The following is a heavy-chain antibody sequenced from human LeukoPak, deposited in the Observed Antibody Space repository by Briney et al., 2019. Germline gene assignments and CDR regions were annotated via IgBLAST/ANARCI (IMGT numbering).Heavy chain of an antibody. V-gene: IGHV4-59*01. CDR1: GGSISSYY. D-gene: IGHD5-12*01. J-gene: IGHJ5*02. CDR3: ARGLGGYDGLTGFDP. CDR2: IYNSGST. Sequence: SETLSLTCTVSGGSISSYYWSWIRQPPGKGLEWIGYIYNSGSTNYNPSLKSRVTLSVDTSKNQFSLKLSSVTAADTAVYYCARGLGGYDGLTGFDPWGQGTLVTVSS.